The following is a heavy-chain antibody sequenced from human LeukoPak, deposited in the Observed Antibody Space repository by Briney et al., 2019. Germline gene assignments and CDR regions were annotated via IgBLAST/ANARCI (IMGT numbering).Heavy chain of an antibody. Sequence: GGSLRLSCAASGFSFDDYGMSWVRQAPGKGLEWVSAINWNGGSTGYAGSVKGRFTISRDNAKNSLYLQMNSLRAEDTALYYCARGVNDFWSGYYTHNWFDPWGQGTLVAVSS. V-gene: IGHV3-20*04. CDR3: ARGVNDFWSGYYTHNWFDP. CDR1: GFSFDDYG. D-gene: IGHD3-3*01. CDR2: INWNGGST. J-gene: IGHJ5*02.